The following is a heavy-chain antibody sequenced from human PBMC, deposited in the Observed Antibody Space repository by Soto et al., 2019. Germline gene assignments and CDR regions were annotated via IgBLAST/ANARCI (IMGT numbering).Heavy chain of an antibody. V-gene: IGHV3-7*02. CDR2: INQDGSEK. Sequence: GGSLRLSCAASGFSFSRYWMSWVRQAPGKGLEWVANINQDGSEKNYVDSVKGRLTISRDNAKNSLYLQMNSLRAEDTAVYYCAGGCTSTSCRGYYYYGMDVWGQGPTVTVSS. J-gene: IGHJ6*02. CDR1: GFSFSRYW. CDR3: AGGCTSTSCRGYYYYGMDV. D-gene: IGHD2-2*01.